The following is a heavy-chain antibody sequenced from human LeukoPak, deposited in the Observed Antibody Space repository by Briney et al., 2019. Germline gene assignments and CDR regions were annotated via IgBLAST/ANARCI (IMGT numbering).Heavy chain of an antibody. V-gene: IGHV3-30*02. CDR3: QANGASKGLVY. Sequence: GGSLRLSCAASGFTFSGFGMHWVRQAPGKGLEWVAFIRYDGSSEYYADSVKGRFTISRDNSKNTLYLQMNSLRPEDTAVYYCQANGASKGLVYWGHGTLVSVSS. J-gene: IGHJ4*01. CDR2: IRYDGSSE. CDR1: GFTFSGFG. D-gene: IGHD7-27*01.